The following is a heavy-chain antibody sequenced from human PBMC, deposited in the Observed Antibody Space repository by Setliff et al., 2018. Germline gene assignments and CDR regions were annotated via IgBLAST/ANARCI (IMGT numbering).Heavy chain of an antibody. CDR3: AAKTLGAQRGSDY. CDR2: INPNSGGT. V-gene: IGHV1-2*04. Sequence: RASVKVSCKASGYTFTGYYMHWVRQAPGQGLEWMGWINPNSGGTNYAQKFQGWVTITRDMSTSTAYMELSSLRSEDTAVYYCAAKTLGAQRGSDYWGQGTLVTVSS. CDR1: GYTFTGYY. D-gene: IGHD1-26*01. J-gene: IGHJ4*02.